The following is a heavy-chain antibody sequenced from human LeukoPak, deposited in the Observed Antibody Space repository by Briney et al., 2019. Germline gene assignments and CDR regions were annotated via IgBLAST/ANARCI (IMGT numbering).Heavy chain of an antibody. V-gene: IGHV1-2*02. CDR1: GYTFTGYY. Sequence: EASVKVFCKASGYTFTGYYMHWVRQAPGQGLEWMGWIDPNSGGTNYAQKFQGRVTMTRDTSISTAYMELSRLRSDDTAVHYCVRVPPWYYGMDVWGQGTTVTVSS. CDR3: VRVPPWYYGMDV. CDR2: IDPNSGGT. J-gene: IGHJ6*02.